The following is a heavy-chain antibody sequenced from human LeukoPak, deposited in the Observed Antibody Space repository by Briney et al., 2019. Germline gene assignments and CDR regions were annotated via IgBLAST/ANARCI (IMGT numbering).Heavy chain of an antibody. Sequence: ASVKVSCKASGYTFTSYGISWVRQAPGQGLEWMGWINAYNGDTNYAQNLQDRVTMTTDTSTNTASMYLRSLTFDDTAIYYCARDDGGFGELRYWGQGTLVTVSS. CDR1: GYTFTSYG. D-gene: IGHD3-10*01. V-gene: IGHV1-18*01. J-gene: IGHJ4*02. CDR3: ARDDGGFGELRY. CDR2: INAYNGDT.